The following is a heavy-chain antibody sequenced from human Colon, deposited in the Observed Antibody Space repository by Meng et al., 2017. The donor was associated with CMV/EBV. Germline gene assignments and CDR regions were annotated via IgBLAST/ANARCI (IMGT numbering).Heavy chain of an antibody. V-gene: IGHV1-2*02. CDR3: AKDLTSGYGAHWDY. CDR2: INPLNGGT. CDR1: GYTFTAYY. D-gene: IGHD3-22*01. Sequence: ASVKVSCKASGYTFTAYYIHWVRQAPGQGLEWIGWINPLNGGTRFAQKFQGRVTMTSDTSSSTIYMELIRLASDDTAVYYCAKDLTSGYGAHWDYWGQGTLVTVSS. J-gene: IGHJ4*02.